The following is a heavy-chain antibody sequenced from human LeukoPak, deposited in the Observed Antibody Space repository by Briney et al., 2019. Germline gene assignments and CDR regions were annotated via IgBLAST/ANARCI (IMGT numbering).Heavy chain of an antibody. CDR3: ERSGVLYWIQT. CDR2: IYHSGNT. Sequence: SETLSPTCAVSGYSISSGYYWGWIRQPPGKGLEWIGSIYHSGNTYYNPSLKSRVTLSLDTSNNQFSLKLSSLTAADTAVYYCERSGVLYWIQTWGQGALVSVSS. V-gene: IGHV4-38-2*01. D-gene: IGHD2-15*01. CDR1: GYSISSGYY. J-gene: IGHJ5*02.